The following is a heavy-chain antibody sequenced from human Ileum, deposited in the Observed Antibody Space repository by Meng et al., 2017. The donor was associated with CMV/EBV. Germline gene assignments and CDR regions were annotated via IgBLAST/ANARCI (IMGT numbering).Heavy chain of an antibody. CDR1: GFIFSGTA. CDR3: ARGIVGALGGRGFADY. J-gene: IGHJ4*02. V-gene: IGHV3-48*03. D-gene: IGHD1-26*01. Sequence: GESLKISCAASGFIFSGTAIHWVRQAPGKGLEWVSYISSSGSTIYYADSVKGRFTISRDNAKNSLYLQMNSLRAEDTAVYYCARGIVGALGGRGFADYWGQGTLVTVSS. CDR2: ISSSGSTI.